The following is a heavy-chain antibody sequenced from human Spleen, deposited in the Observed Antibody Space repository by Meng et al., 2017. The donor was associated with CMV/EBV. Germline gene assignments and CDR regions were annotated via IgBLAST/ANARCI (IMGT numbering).Heavy chain of an antibody. Sequence: GESLKISCAASGFTFSSYAMSWVRQAPGKGLEWVSAISGSGGSTYYADSVKGRFTISRDNSKNTLYLQMNSLRAEDTAVYYCANQLQVVGAWVFDYWGQGTLVTVSS. J-gene: IGHJ4*02. CDR1: GFTFSSYA. V-gene: IGHV3-23*01. D-gene: IGHD2-15*01. CDR3: ANQLQVVGAWVFDY. CDR2: ISGSGGST.